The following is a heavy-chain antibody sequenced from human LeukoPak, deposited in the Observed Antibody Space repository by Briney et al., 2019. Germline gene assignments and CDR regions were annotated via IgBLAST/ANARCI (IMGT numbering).Heavy chain of an antibody. CDR2: ISGGNGDT. V-gene: IGHV1-3*01. Sequence: ASVKVSCKASGYSFSSSTMHWVRQAPGQRLEWMGWISGGNGDTRYSQKFQGRVTITRDTSASTAYMELSSLRFEDTAVYYCAVNLNRGSHDYWGQGTLVTVSS. CDR3: AVNLNRGSHDY. J-gene: IGHJ4*02. CDR1: GYSFSSST. D-gene: IGHD2-15*01.